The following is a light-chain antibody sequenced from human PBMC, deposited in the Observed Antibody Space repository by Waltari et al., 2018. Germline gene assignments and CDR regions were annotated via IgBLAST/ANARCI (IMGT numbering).Light chain of an antibody. J-gene: IGKJ4*01. CDR2: DAS. CDR1: QSVSSF. Sequence: DIVLTQSPATLSLSPGASGTLSCRASQSVSSFLTWFQQKPGQAPRLLIYDASKRATGIPARFSGSGSGTDFTLTISSLEPEDFAVYYCQQRSNWPLTFGGGTKVEFK. CDR3: QQRSNWPLT. V-gene: IGKV3-11*01.